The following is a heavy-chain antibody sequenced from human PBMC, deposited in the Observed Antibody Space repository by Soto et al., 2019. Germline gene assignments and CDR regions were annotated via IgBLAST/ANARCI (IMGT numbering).Heavy chain of an antibody. CDR1: GGSISGYY. J-gene: IGHJ4*02. CDR3: ARAGRDGYNGLLDY. Sequence: SETLSLTCTASGGSISGYYWNWIRQPPGKGLEWIGYIYYTGSTNSNPPLKSRVTISVDTSKNQFSLKLRSVTAADTAVYYCARAGRDGYNGLLDYWGRGTLVTVSS. CDR2: IYYTGST. V-gene: IGHV4-59*01. D-gene: IGHD5-12*01.